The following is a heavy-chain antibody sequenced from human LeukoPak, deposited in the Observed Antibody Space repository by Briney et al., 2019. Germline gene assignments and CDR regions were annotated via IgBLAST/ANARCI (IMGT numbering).Heavy chain of an antibody. Sequence: PGGSLRLSCAASGFTFSSYWMSWVRQAPGKGLEWVANIKQDESEKYYVDSVKGRFTISRDNAKNSLYLQMNSLRAEDTAVYYCARGLKDDYGDHDPFDYWGQGTLVTVSS. V-gene: IGHV3-7*01. CDR3: ARGLKDDYGDHDPFDY. CDR2: IKQDESEK. J-gene: IGHJ4*02. D-gene: IGHD4-17*01. CDR1: GFTFSSYW.